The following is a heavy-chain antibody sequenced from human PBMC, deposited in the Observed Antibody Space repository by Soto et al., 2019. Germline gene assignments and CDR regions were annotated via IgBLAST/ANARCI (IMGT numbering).Heavy chain of an antibody. CDR2: IRGDSGTT. J-gene: IGHJ4*02. CDR3: AKDTGSYLDGDY. V-gene: IGHV3-23*01. D-gene: IGHD1-26*01. CDR1: GFTFSDYA. Sequence: EVQLLESGGGPIQPGGSLRLSCVASGFTFSDYAMTWVRQVPGKGLEWVSTIRGDSGTTWYADSVRGRFTISRDNSKNTLYLQMNSLRAEDTAQYSCAKDTGSYLDGDYWGQGTLVTVSS.